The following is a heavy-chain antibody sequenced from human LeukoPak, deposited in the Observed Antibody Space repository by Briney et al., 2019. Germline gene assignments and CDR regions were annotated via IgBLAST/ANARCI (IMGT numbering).Heavy chain of an antibody. CDR3: ARGAYYYDSSGYYLFDY. V-gene: IGHV3-30*01. CDR2: ISYDGSNK. CDR1: GFTFSSYA. J-gene: IGHJ4*02. Sequence: GGSLRLSCAASGFTFSSYAMHWVRQAPGKGLEWVAVISYDGSNKYYADSVKGRFTISRDNSKNTPYLQMNSLRAEDTAVYYCARGAYYYDSSGYYLFDYWGQGTLVTVSS. D-gene: IGHD3-22*01.